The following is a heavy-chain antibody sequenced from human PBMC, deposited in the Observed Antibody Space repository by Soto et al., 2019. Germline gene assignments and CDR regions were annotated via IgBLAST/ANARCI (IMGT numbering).Heavy chain of an antibody. Sequence: QAHLVESGGGVVQPGRSLRLSCAASGFTFTSYGMHWVRQAPGTRLEWVAGISYDGGLQHYADSVKGRFTISRDNSKNLVLLQMNSLRAEDTAVYYWVSDRGYGHASVPYSWGQGTLVSVSS. CDR3: VSDRGYGHASVPYS. J-gene: IGHJ4*02. CDR1: GFTFTSYG. D-gene: IGHD5-18*01. CDR2: ISYDGGLQ. V-gene: IGHV3-30*03.